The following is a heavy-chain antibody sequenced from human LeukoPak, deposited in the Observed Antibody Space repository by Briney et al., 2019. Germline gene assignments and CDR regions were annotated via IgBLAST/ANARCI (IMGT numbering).Heavy chain of an antibody. Sequence: PSGGTLRLSCTVSGFALCSYAWSWVRQAPGKGLEWVADISYGGGGTPYTDFVQGGITISRNNSKHPVLLQILSLRSYQSDFYSWVYDNCGGNSGEDFDYWGQGTLVTVSS. J-gene: IGHJ4*02. CDR2: ISYGGGGT. CDR1: GFALCSYA. CDR3: VYDNCGGNSGEDFDY. D-gene: IGHD4-23*01. V-gene: IGHV3-23*01.